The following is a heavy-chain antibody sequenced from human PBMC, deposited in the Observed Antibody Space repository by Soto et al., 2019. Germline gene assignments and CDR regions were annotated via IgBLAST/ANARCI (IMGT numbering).Heavy chain of an antibody. V-gene: IGHV4-30-4*01. CDR3: ARGGYDTSGQTFIGWGPDC. J-gene: IGHJ4*02. CDR2: RYYSGNT. Sequence: HVQLQESGPGPVTPSQTLSLSCTFSGVSITSGSYYWTWVRQSPGKGLEWFGYRYYSGNTYYNPSLNGRATISVDTSNNQVSLKLTSVTAADTAVYYCARGGYDTSGQTFIGWGPDCWGQGTLVTVSS. CDR1: GVSITSGSYY. D-gene: IGHD3-22*01.